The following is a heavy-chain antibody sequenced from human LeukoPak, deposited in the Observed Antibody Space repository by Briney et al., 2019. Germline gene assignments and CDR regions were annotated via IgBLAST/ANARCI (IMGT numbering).Heavy chain of an antibody. CDR2: IRGSGGST. Sequence: GGSLRLSCAASGFTFSNAWMSWVRQAPGKGLEWVSAIRGSGGSTYYADSVKGRFTISRDNSKNTLYLQMNSPRAEDTAVYYCAKDYSSSWYWYFDLWGRGTLVTVSS. V-gene: IGHV3-23*01. CDR3: AKDYSSSWYWYFDL. CDR1: GFTFSNAW. D-gene: IGHD6-13*01. J-gene: IGHJ2*01.